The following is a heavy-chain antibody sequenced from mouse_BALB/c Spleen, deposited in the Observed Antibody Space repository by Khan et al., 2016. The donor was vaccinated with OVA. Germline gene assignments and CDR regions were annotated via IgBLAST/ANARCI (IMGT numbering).Heavy chain of an antibody. D-gene: IGHD1-1*01. CDR3: ANHGSSSAWLAY. Sequence: QVQLQQSGAELAKPGASVKMSCKASGYTFTSYWMHWVKQRPGQGLEWIGYINPSTGYTDYNQRFKDKATLTEDKSSSTAYMQLSSLTSEESAVYYCANHGSSSAWLAYWGQGTLVTVSA. CDR2: INPSTGYT. CDR1: GYTFTSYW. V-gene: IGHV1-7*01. J-gene: IGHJ3*01.